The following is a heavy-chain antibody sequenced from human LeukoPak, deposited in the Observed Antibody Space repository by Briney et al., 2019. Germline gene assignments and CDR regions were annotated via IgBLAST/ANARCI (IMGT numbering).Heavy chain of an antibody. CDR3: AAGGGYYDSSGYRMSLLDY. V-gene: IGHV1-58*02. Sequence: SVKVSCKASGFTFTSSAMQWLRQARGQRLEWIGWIVVGSGNTNYAQKFQERVTITRDMSTSTAYMELSSLRSEDTAVYYCAAGGGYYDSSGYRMSLLDYWGQGTLVTVSS. D-gene: IGHD3-22*01. J-gene: IGHJ4*02. CDR1: GFTFTSSA. CDR2: IVVGSGNT.